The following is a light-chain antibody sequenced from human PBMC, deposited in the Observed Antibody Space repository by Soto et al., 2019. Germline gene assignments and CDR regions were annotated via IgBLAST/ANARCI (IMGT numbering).Light chain of an antibody. CDR3: QRYYNAPFT. CDR1: QGIKNY. V-gene: IGKV1-27*01. CDR2: AAS. Sequence: DIQMTQSPSTLSPSVGDRVTITCRASQGIKNYLAWYQQKPGETPKLLIYAASTLESGIPPRFSGSGSGTDFTLTINNLQPEDFATYYCQRYYNAPFTFGGGTKVDIK. J-gene: IGKJ4*01.